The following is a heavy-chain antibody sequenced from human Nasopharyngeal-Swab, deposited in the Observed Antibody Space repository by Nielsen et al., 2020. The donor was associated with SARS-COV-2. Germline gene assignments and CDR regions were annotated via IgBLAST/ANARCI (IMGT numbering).Heavy chain of an antibody. D-gene: IGHD3-16*02. CDR1: GYTFTSYG. CDR2: ISAYNGNT. CDR3: ARDLEQTYYDYVWGSYRPFDY. V-gene: IGHV1-18*03. J-gene: IGHJ4*02. Sequence: ASVKVSCKASGYTFTSYGISWVRQAPGQGLEWMGWISAYNGNTNYAQKLQGRVTMTTDTSTSTAYMELRSLRSDDMAVYYCARDLEQTYYDYVWGSYRPFDYWGQGTLVTVSS.